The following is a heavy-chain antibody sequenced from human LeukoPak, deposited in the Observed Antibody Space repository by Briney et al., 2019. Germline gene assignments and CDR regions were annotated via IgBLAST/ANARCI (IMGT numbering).Heavy chain of an antibody. CDR1: GFTFSSYD. CDR2: IRPSGDNT. D-gene: IGHD2-21*01. CDR3: ATSENPVAIPIT. V-gene: IGHV3-23*01. Sequence: GGALRLSCAASGFTFSSYDMTWVRQAPGRGLEWVSSIRPSGDNTYYGDSVKGRFTISRDNSKNTVYLQMNNMRVDDTAVYYCATSENPVAIPITWGQGTLVSVSS. J-gene: IGHJ5*02.